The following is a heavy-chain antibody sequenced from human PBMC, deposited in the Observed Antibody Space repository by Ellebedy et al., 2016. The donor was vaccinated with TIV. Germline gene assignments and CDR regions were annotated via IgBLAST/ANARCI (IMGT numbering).Heavy chain of an antibody. CDR2: IYSSGST. J-gene: IGHJ6*02. Sequence: MPSETLSLTCTVSGGSISSGTYYWSWIRQHPGKGLEWIGYIYSSGSTYYNPSLKSRVTISLDTSKNQFSLKLSSVTSADTAVYYCARNPWAEIPQDVWGQGTTVTVSS. CDR1: GGSISSGTYY. D-gene: IGHD1-26*01. CDR3: ARNPWAEIPQDV. V-gene: IGHV4-31*03.